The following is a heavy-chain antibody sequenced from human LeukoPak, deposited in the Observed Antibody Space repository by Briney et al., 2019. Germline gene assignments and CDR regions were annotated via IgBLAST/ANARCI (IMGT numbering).Heavy chain of an antibody. D-gene: IGHD7-27*01. V-gene: IGHV1-18*01. CDR1: GYTFTSYG. J-gene: IGHJ4*02. CDR3: ARDWGSIKVIADY. CDR2: ISSNSDNT. Sequence: ASVKVSCKATGYTFTSYGISWVRQAPGQGLEWMGWISSNSDNTNYAQKLQGRVTMTTDTSTSTAYMELRSLRSDDTALYFYARDWGSIKVIADYWGQGTLVTVSS.